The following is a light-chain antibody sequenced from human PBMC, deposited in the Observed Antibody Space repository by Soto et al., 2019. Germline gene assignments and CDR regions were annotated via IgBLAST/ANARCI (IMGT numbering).Light chain of an antibody. V-gene: IGLV1-40*01. CDR3: QSYDSSLSGSV. Sequence: QSVLTQPPSVSGAPGQRVTISCTGSSSNIGALYDVHWYKQLPGAAPKLLIYGNINRPSGVPDRFSGSKSGTSASLAITGLRAVDEADYYCQSYDSSLSGSVFGTGTKVTVL. CDR1: SSNIGALYD. CDR2: GNI. J-gene: IGLJ1*01.